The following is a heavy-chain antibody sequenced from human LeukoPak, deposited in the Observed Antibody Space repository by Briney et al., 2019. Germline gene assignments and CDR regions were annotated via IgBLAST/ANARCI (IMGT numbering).Heavy chain of an antibody. J-gene: IGHJ4*02. Sequence: SVKVSCKASGGTFSSYAISWVRQAPGQGLEWMGGIIPIFGTANYAQKFQGRVTITADESTSTAYMELSSLRSEDTAVYYCARGSKRAGYFDHWGQGTLVTVSS. CDR2: IIPIFGTA. CDR1: GGTFSSYA. CDR3: ARGSKRAGYFDH. D-gene: IGHD6-19*01. V-gene: IGHV1-69*13.